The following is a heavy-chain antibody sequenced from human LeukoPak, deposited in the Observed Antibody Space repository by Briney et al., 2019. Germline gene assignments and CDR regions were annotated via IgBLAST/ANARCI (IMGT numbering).Heavy chain of an antibody. D-gene: IGHD6-19*01. CDR2: ISPNSGGT. V-gene: IGHV1-2*02. CDR3: ARKKGLSSGLADSFDI. Sequence: ASVKVSCKASGYTFTVYFMHWVRQAPGQGLEWMGWISPNSGGTNYAQKFQGRVTMTRDTSISTVYTELSRLTSDDTAVYYCARKKGLSSGLADSFDIWGQGTMLTVSS. J-gene: IGHJ3*02. CDR1: GYTFTVYF.